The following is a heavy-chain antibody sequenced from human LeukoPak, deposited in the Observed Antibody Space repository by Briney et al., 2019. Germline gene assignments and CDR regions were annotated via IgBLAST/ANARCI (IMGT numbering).Heavy chain of an antibody. CDR2: IWYDGSNK. V-gene: IGHV3-33*01. CDR3: ARDHYYGSGRLVRYYYGMDV. J-gene: IGHJ6*02. CDR1: GFTFSSYG. D-gene: IGHD3-10*01. Sequence: GGSLRLSCAASGFTFSSYGMHWVRQAPGKGLEWVAVIWYDGSNKYYADSVKGRFTISRDNSKNTLYLQMNSLRAEDTAVYCCARDHYYGSGRLVRYYYGMDVWGQGTTVTVSS.